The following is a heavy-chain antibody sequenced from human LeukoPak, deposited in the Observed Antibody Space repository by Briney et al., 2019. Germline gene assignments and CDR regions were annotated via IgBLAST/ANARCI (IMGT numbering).Heavy chain of an antibody. CDR1: GFTFSDYY. CDR2: ISVTTATT. CDR3: ARRFREEYYFDY. Sequence: GGSLRLSCAASGFTFSDYYMSWVRQAPGKGLEWVSSISVTTATTYYADSVKGRFIISRDNSKNTLYLQMNSLRAEDTAVYYCARRFREEYYFDYWGQGTLVTVSS. V-gene: IGHV3-23*01. D-gene: IGHD3-10*01. J-gene: IGHJ4*02.